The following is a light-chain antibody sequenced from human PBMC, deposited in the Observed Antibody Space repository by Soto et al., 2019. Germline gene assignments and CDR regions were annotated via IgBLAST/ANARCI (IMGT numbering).Light chain of an antibody. J-gene: IGKJ1*01. Sequence: DIQMTQSPSTLSASVGDRVTITCRASQSTSSWLAWYQQKPGKAPKILIYKESSLESGVPSRFSGSGSGTDFTLTISSLQPEDFATYYCQQYNTYPWTFGRRTKVEIK. CDR1: QSTSSW. CDR3: QQYNTYPWT. V-gene: IGKV1-5*03. CDR2: KES.